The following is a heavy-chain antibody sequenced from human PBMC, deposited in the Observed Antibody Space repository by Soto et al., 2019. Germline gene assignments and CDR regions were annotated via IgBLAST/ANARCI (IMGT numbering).Heavy chain of an antibody. CDR3: VRSVGLTGMDV. V-gene: IGHV3-72*01. J-gene: IGHJ6*02. D-gene: IGHD1-26*01. Sequence: PGGSLRLSCAASGFTFSDHNIDWVRQAPGKGLEWVGRSRNELITYTAEYAASVQGRFTISRDDSRNTVCLQVNSLKTEDTAVYYCVRSVGLTGMDVWGQGTRVTVSS. CDR2: SRNELITYTA. CDR1: GFTFSDHN.